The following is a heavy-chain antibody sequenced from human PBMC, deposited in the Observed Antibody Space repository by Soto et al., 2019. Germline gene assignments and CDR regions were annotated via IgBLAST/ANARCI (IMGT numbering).Heavy chain of an antibody. CDR2: INHSGST. J-gene: IGHJ4*02. CDR1: GGSFSGYY. Sequence: PSETLSLPCAVYGGSFSGYYWSWIRQPPGKGLEWIGEINHSGSTNYNPSLKSRVTISVDNSKDTLYLQMNSLRAEDTAVYYCARDRNSGDFDYWGQGTRVTVSS. CDR3: ARDRNSGDFDY. V-gene: IGHV4-34*01. D-gene: IGHD1-26*01.